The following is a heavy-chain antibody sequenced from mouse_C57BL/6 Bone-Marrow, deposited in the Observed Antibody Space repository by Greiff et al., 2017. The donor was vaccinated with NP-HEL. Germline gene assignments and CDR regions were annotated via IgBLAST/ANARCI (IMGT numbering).Heavy chain of an antibody. V-gene: IGHV14-4*01. J-gene: IGHJ3*01. CDR2: IDPENGDT. Sequence: VQLKQSGAELVRPGASVKLSCTASGFNITDDYMHWVKQRPEQGLEWIGWIDPENGDTEYASKFQGKATITADTSSNTAYLQLSSLTSEDTAVYYCTFITTVVERFAYWGQGTLVTVSA. D-gene: IGHD1-1*01. CDR1: GFNITDDY. CDR3: TFITTVVERFAY.